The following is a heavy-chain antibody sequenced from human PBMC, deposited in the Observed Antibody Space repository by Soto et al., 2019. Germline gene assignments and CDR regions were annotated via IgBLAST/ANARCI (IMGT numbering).Heavy chain of an antibody. CDR3: ARYYFDSSGYSNWFDP. D-gene: IGHD3-22*01. Sequence: SETLSLTCAVSGGSITSGAYYWTWIRQHPGKGLEWIAYIHCSGRTYYNPSLKSRVTISVDTSNNQFSLKLSSVTAADTAVYYCARYYFDSSGYSNWFDPWGQGTLVTVSS. CDR2: IHCSGRT. CDR1: GGSITSGAYY. V-gene: IGHV4-31*11. J-gene: IGHJ5*02.